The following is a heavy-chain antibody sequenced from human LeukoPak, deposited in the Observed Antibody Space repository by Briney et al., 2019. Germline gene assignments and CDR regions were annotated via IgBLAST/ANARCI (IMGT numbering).Heavy chain of an antibody. V-gene: IGHV3-23*01. J-gene: IGHJ4*02. CDR2: MSGNGGST. Sequence: GGSLRLSCAASGFTFSIYALDWVRQTPGKGLEWVSTMSGNGGSTYYADSVKGRFTISRDNSRNTLDLQMNSLRAEDTAVYFCAKNTGQTSEYSYGYHSWGQGTLVIVSS. D-gene: IGHD5-18*01. CDR3: AKNTGQTSEYSYGYHS. CDR1: GFTFSIYA.